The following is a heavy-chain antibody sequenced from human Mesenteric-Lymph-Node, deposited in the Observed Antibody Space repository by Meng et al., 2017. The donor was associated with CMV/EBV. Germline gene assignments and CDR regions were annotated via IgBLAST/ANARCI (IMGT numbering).Heavy chain of an antibody. J-gene: IGHJ5*02. Sequence: TLSLTCAGYGGSFSDYYLGWIRQPPGKGLEWIGEINRSGRTNYSPSIKSRVITSLDTSNNQLSLKLSSVTAADTAMYYCASGVGVDPWGQGTLVTVSS. V-gene: IGHV4-34*01. CDR1: GGSFSDYY. CDR2: INRSGRT. CDR3: ASGVGVDP.